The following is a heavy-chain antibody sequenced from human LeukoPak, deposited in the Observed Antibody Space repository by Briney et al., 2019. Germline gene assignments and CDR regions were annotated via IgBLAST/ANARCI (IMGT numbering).Heavy chain of an antibody. CDR1: GFTFDDYA. Sequence: PGGSLRLSCAASGFTFDDYAMHWIRQAPGKGLEWVSLISGDGGTTYYADSVKGRFTISRDNSKNSLYLQMNSLGTEDAALYYCAKDIGAYTYGAYWGQGTLVTVSS. CDR3: AKDIGAYTYGAY. D-gene: IGHD5-18*01. V-gene: IGHV3-43*02. CDR2: ISGDGGTT. J-gene: IGHJ4*02.